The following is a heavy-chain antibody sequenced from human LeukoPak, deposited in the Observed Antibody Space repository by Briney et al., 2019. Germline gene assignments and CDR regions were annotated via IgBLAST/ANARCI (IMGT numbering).Heavy chain of an antibody. J-gene: IGHJ3*01. CDR2: VYTRGST. D-gene: IGHD1-26*01. V-gene: IGHV4-4*07. CDR3: ARVEPVSGSYYFGAFDV. CDR1: YGSIHNYY. Sequence: PSETLSLTCTVSYGSIHNYYWSWIRQPAGRTLEWIGRVYTRGSTIYNASLRSRVSTSLDTSRSHLSLRLNPVTAADTAVYYCARVEPVSGSYYFGAFDVWGPGILVTVSS.